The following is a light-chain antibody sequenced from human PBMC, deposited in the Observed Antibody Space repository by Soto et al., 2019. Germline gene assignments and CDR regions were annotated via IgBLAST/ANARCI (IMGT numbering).Light chain of an antibody. Sequence: QSALTQPASVSGSPGQSITISCTGTSGDVGGYNYVSWYQQHPGKAPKLMIYDVSNRPSGVSNRFSGSKSGNTASLTISGLQDEDEADYYCSSYTSSSTDVFGTGTKLTVL. CDR2: DVS. J-gene: IGLJ1*01. V-gene: IGLV2-14*01. CDR3: SSYTSSSTDV. CDR1: SGDVGGYNY.